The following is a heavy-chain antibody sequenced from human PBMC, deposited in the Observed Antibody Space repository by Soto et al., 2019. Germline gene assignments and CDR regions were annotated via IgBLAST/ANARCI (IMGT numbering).Heavy chain of an antibody. CDR3: VRYDRINMKPYSPEGFHI. V-gene: IGHV4-39*01. CDR2: VYYGGAIFYSGNI. CDR1: GDSISSSNSH. Sequence: PSETLSLTCTVSGDSISSSNSHWGWTRQPPGKGLEYIGSVYYGGAIFYSGNIYYNPSLKSRVTISVDTSKNLFSLRLSSVTAADTGVYYCVRYDRINMKPYSPEGFHIWGQGTMVT. D-gene: IGHD3-3*02. J-gene: IGHJ3*02.